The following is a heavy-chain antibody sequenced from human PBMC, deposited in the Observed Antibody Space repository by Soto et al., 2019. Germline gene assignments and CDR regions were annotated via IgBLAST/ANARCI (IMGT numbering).Heavy chain of an antibody. CDR2: VNPPFRTS. CDR1: GVSFNNNG. CDR3: ARVLYYGSGSYSPYSMGV. D-gene: IGHD3-10*01. V-gene: IGHV1-69*01. J-gene: IGHJ6*01. Sequence: QVQLVQSGAEVKKPGSSVKVSCKTSGVSFNNNGIGWVRQAPGHGLEWMGGVNPPFRTSNYARKFQGRISITEDASSGTVNMEMGSLTSEDSAQYYCARVLYYGSGSYSPYSMGVWGQGTTVTFSS.